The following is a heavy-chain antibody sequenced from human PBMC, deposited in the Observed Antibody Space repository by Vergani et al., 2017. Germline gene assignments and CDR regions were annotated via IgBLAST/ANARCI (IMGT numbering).Heavy chain of an antibody. Sequence: QVQLQESGPRLVKPSETLSLICSVSGYSISSGYFWGWIRQSPGKGLEWLGTIDRTGRTHLSPSLKSRLTISVDTTKNQFSLRLTSATAADTAVYYCARAAAGRDWYYYYYMDVWGKGTTVTVSS. CDR3: ARAAAGRDWYYYYYMDV. J-gene: IGHJ6*03. D-gene: IGHD6-13*01. CDR1: GYSISSGYF. CDR2: IDRTGRT. V-gene: IGHV4-38-2*02.